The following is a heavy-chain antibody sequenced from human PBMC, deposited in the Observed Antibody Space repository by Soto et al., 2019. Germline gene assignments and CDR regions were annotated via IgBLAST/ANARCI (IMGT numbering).Heavy chain of an antibody. CDR2: VSSGSSYK. CDR3: AKDYCSSSSCYLTS. Sequence: PGGSLRLSCAASGFTFISYSMNWVRQAPGKGLEWVSSVSSGSSYKNYADSAKGRFTIFRDNAKNSVYLQMNSLRVEDTAVYYCAKDYCSSSSCYLTSWGQGTVVTVSS. J-gene: IGHJ5*02. D-gene: IGHD2-2*01. V-gene: IGHV3-21*01. CDR1: GFTFISYS.